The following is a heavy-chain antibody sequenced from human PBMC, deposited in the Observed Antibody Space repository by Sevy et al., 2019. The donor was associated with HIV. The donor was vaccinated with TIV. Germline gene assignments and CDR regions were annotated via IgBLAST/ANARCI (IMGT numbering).Heavy chain of an antibody. D-gene: IGHD2-2*02. CDR1: GYRFTRFY. V-gene: IGHV1-46*04. CDR3: VAIMDGRFDH. J-gene: IGHJ4*02. Sequence: ASVKGSCKASGYRFTRFYFHWVRQAPGQGLEWMGIIDPTGGSTTYAQKLQDRVTMTRDTSTTTIYMELRSLRSDDTGMYFCVAIMDGRFDHWGQGTLVTVSS. CDR2: IDPTGGST.